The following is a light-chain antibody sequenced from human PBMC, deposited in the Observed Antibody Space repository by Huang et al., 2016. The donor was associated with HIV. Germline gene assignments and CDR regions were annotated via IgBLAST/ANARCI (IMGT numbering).Light chain of an antibody. J-gene: IGKJ1*01. CDR3: QQYYSFPLT. CDR2: ATS. CDR1: QDINTY. Sequence: AIRITQSPSSLSASTGDKVSITFRASQDINTYLAWYQQKPGKTPSLLIYATSTLQSGVPSRLSGSGSGTDFTLTITHLQSEDFATYYCQQYYSFPLTFGQGSQVEV. V-gene: IGKV1-8*01.